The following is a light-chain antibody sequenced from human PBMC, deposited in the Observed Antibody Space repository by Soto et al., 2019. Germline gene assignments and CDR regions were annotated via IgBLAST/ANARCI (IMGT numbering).Light chain of an antibody. J-gene: IGKJ4*01. Sequence: DIQMTQSPSTLSASVGDRVTISCRASQSINSWLAWYQQKPGKAPNLLIYDASTLESGVPSRFSGSGSGTEFTPTIISLQSEDSAVYYCQQYNDWPLTFGGGTKVDIK. CDR1: QSINSW. CDR2: DAS. V-gene: IGKV1-5*01. CDR3: QQYNDWPLT.